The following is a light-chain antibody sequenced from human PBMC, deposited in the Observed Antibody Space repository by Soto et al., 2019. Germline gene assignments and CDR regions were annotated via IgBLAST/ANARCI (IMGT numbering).Light chain of an antibody. Sequence: DVVMTQSPVSLSVTLGQPASISCSSSHSLVYSDGDTYLNWFHQRPGQSPRRLIYKFSNWDYGVPVRFRGRGSCSDFTRKIRRVEAEDVGIYYCMQGTHWPKTFGQVTKVEVK. CDR2: KFS. CDR3: MQGTHWPKT. J-gene: IGKJ1*01. CDR1: HSLVYSDGDTY. V-gene: IGKV2D-30*01.